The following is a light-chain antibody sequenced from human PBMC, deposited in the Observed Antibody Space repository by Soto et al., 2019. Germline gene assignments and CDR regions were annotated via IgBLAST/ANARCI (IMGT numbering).Light chain of an antibody. J-gene: IGLJ2*01. V-gene: IGLV2-8*01. CDR2: EVS. CDR3: SLHAGSSNLV. Sequence: QSALTQPPSASGSPGQSVTISCTGTSSDVGGYNYVSWYQQHPGKAPKLMIYEVSKRPSGVPDRFSGSKSGNTASLTVSGLQAEAEADYYCSLHAGSSNLVFGGGTTLTVL. CDR1: SSDVGGYNY.